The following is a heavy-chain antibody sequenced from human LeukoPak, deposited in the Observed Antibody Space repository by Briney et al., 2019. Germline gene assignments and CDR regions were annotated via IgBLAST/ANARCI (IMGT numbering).Heavy chain of an antibody. V-gene: IGHV4-30-4*01. CDR3: ARDRVWSGYSWIDY. D-gene: IGHD3-3*01. CDR1: GGSISSGEYY. CDR2: IYYSGST. Sequence: PSETLSLTCTVSGGSISSGEYYWSWIRQPPGKGLGWIGYIYYSGSTYYNPSLKSRVTISVDTSKNQFSLKLSSVTAADTAVYYCARDRVWSGYSWIDYWGQGTLVTVSS. J-gene: IGHJ4*02.